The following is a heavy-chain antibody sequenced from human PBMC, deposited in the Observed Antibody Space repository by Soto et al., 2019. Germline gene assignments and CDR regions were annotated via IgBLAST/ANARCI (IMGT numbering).Heavy chain of an antibody. D-gene: IGHD5-18*01. CDR2: ITQDGSKK. Sequence: PGGSLRLSCAASGFTFSSYGMHWVRQAPGKGLEWVANITQDGSKKYYVDSVKGRFTISRDNAKNSLYLQMNSLRAEDTAVYYCARGPEIQLWSYNWFDPWGQGTLVTVSS. CDR3: ARGPEIQLWSYNWFDP. CDR1: GFTFSSYG. V-gene: IGHV3-7*01. J-gene: IGHJ5*02.